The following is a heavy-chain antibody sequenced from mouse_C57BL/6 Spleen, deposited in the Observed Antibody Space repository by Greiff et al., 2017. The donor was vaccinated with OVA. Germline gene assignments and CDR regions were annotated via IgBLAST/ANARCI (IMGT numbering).Heavy chain of an antibody. J-gene: IGHJ3*01. Sequence: EVKLMESGGGLVKPGGSLKLSCAASGFTFSDYGMHWVRQAPEKGLEWVAYISSGSSTIYYADTVKGRFTISRDNAKNTLFLQMTSLRSEDTAMYYCARGNYDEAWFAYWGQGTLVTVSA. CDR1: GFTFSDYG. D-gene: IGHD2-4*01. CDR2: ISSGSSTI. V-gene: IGHV5-17*01. CDR3: ARGNYDEAWFAY.